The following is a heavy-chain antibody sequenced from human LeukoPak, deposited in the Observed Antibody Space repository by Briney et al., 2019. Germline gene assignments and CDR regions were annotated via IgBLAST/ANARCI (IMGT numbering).Heavy chain of an antibody. Sequence: PSETLSLTCSVSGGSLSRYYWNWIRQPPGKGLEWIGYIYYSGSTNYNPSLKSRVTISVDASENQFSLELSSVTTADTAVYYCARGDTGSYYYFDYWGQGTLVTVSS. V-gene: IGHV4-59*01. CDR3: ARGDTGSYYYFDY. D-gene: IGHD1-26*01. J-gene: IGHJ4*02. CDR2: IYYSGST. CDR1: GGSLSRYY.